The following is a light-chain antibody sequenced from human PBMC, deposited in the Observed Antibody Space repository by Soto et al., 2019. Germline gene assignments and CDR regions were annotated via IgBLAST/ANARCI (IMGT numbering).Light chain of an antibody. V-gene: IGKV3-15*01. Sequence: IEMTQSPATLSVSPGERATLSCRASQSVSSNLVWYQQKPGQAPRLLIYGASTRVTGIPARFSGSGSGTEFTLTISSLQSEDFAVYYCQQYHNRWTFGQGTKVDIK. CDR1: QSVSSN. CDR3: QQYHNRWT. CDR2: GAS. J-gene: IGKJ1*01.